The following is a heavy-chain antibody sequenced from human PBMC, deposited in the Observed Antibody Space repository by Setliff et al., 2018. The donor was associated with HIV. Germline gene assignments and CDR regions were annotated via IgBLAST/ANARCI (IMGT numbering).Heavy chain of an antibody. D-gene: IGHD2-15*01. CDR2: SIPVFGTV. V-gene: IGHV1-69*13. J-gene: IGHJ4*02. CDR1: GYIFLGYD. Sequence: SVKVSCKASGYIFLGYDISWVRQAPGQGLEWMGGSIPVFGTVNYAQKFLGRATITADESTNTSYMELTSLRSEDTAVYFCARDSHCSGPSCYSGGQFFDYWGQGTLVTVSS. CDR3: ARDSHCSGPSCYSGGQFFDY.